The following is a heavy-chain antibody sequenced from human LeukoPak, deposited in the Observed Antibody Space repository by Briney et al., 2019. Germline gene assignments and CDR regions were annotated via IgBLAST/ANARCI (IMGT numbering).Heavy chain of an antibody. CDR3: ASSLPDRSFYYYYYYMDV. CDR2: ISSSSSYI. J-gene: IGHJ6*03. V-gene: IGHV3-21*05. CDR1: GFTFSSYE. Sequence: GGSLRLSCAASGFTFSSYEMNWVRQAPGKGLEWVSYISSSSSYIYYADSVKGRFTISRDNAKNTLYLQMNSLRAEDTAVYYCASSLPDRSFYYYYYYMDVWGKGTTVTVSS.